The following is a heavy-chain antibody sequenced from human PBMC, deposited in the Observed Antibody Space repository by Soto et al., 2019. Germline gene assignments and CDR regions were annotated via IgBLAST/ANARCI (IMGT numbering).Heavy chain of an antibody. J-gene: IGHJ4*02. CDR1: GGTFSSHG. Sequence: QVQLVQSGTVVQRRGSSVKVSCQASGGTFSSHGMAWVRQAPGQGLEWMGGIIPTFGTPTYAPKFQGRVTITANKPTDTAYMELSSPRAEDTGVYYCASERSAQYCNFGGEGTLIHVSS. D-gene: IGHD2-15*01. CDR3: ASERSAQYCNF. V-gene: IGHV1-69*06. CDR2: IIPTFGTP.